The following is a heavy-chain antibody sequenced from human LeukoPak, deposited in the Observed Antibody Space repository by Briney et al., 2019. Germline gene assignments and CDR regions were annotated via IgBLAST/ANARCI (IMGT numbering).Heavy chain of an antibody. Sequence: ASVKVSCKASGYTFTSYGISWVRQAPGQGLEWMGWINPNSGGTNYAQKFQGRVTMTRDTSISTAYMELSRLRSDDTAVYYCARVIYYYYMDVWGKGTTVTVSS. CDR1: GYTFTSYG. V-gene: IGHV1-2*02. CDR2: INPNSGGT. J-gene: IGHJ6*03. CDR3: ARVIYYYYMDV.